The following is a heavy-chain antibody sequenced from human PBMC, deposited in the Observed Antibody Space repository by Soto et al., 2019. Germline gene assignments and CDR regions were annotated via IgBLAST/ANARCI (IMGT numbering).Heavy chain of an antibody. CDR2: IYYSGST. CDR1: GGSISSGGYY. D-gene: IGHD6-19*01. CDR3: AREGLAYAEIYYGMDV. V-gene: IGHV4-31*03. J-gene: IGHJ6*02. Sequence: QVQLQESGPGLVKPSQTLSLTCTVSGGSISSGGYYWSWIRQHPGKGLEWIGYIYYSGSTYYNPSLKSRFTISVDTSKNQFSLKLSSVTAADTAVYYCAREGLAYAEIYYGMDVWGQGTTVTVSS.